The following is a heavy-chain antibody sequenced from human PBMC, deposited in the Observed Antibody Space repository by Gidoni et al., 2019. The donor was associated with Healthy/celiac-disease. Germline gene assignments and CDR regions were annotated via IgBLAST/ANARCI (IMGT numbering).Heavy chain of an antibody. CDR3: ARQLAATYYDYIWGSYRSPEDFDY. V-gene: IGHV4-39*01. D-gene: IGHD3-16*02. J-gene: IGHJ4*02. CDR1: GGSISSSSYY. Sequence: QLQLQESGPGLVKPSETLSLTCTVSGGSISSSSYYWGWIRQPPGKGLEWIGSIYYSGSTYYNPSLKSRVTISVDTSKNQFSLKLSSVTAADTAVYYCARQLAATYYDYIWGSYRSPEDFDYWGQGTLVTVSS. CDR2: IYYSGST.